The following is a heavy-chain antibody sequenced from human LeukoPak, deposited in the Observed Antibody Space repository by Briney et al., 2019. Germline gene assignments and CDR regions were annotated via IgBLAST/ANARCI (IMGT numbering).Heavy chain of an antibody. J-gene: IGHJ6*02. CDR2: INPNSGDT. CDR1: GYTFTGFY. CDR3: ARGAQERRGMDV. Sequence: ASVKVSCKASGYTFTGFYMHWVRQAPGQGLKWMGRINPNSGDTNYAQKFQGRVTMTRGTSIRTAYMELSRLRSDDTAVYYCARGAQERRGMDVWGQGTTVTVSS. V-gene: IGHV1-2*06.